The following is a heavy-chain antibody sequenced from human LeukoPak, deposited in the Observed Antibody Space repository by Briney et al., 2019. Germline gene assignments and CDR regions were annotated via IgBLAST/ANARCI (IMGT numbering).Heavy chain of an antibody. CDR1: GYTFTSYG. CDR3: ARGSCSGGSCYSGGDRRRMDV. D-gene: IGHD2-15*01. Sequence: ASVKVSCKASGYTFTSYGINWVRQAPGQGLEWMGWISGYNGNTSYAQKLQGRVTMTTDTSTSTAYMDLGSLRSDDTAVYYCARGSCSGGSCYSGGDRRRMDVWGQGTTVTVSS. CDR2: ISGYNGNT. V-gene: IGHV1-18*01. J-gene: IGHJ6*02.